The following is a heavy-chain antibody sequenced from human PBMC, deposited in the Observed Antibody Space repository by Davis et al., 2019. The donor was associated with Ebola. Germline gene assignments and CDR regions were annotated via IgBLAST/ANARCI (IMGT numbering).Heavy chain of an antibody. CDR3: ARDSGQQLVQDYYYYYGMDV. CDR2: ISSSSSYI. Sequence: GESLKISCAASGFTFSSYAMHWVRQAPGKGLEWVSSISSSSSYIYYADSVKGRFTISRDNAKNSLYLQMNSLRAEDTAVYYCARDSGQQLVQDYYYYYGMDVWGKGTTVTVSS. D-gene: IGHD6-13*01. J-gene: IGHJ6*04. V-gene: IGHV3-21*01. CDR1: GFTFSSYA.